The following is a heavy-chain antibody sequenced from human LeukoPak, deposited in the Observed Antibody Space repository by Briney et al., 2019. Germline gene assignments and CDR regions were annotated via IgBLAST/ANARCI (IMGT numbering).Heavy chain of an antibody. D-gene: IGHD2-2*01. Sequence: ASVKVSCKASGYPFTNYGISWVRQAPGQGLEWMGWISGYNGNTNHAQKLQGRLTMTTDTSTATAYMELRSLRSDDTAVYYCARLYQLPNFYYYGMDVWSQGTTVTVSS. CDR1: GYPFTNYG. CDR3: ARLYQLPNFYYYGMDV. J-gene: IGHJ6*02. CDR2: ISGYNGNT. V-gene: IGHV1-18*01.